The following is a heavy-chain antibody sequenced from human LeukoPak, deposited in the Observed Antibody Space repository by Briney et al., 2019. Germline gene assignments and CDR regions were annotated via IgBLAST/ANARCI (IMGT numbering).Heavy chain of an antibody. CDR3: ARGHYYDSSGYNGDDAFDI. Sequence: QPGRSLRLSCAASGFTFSSYAMHWVRQAPGKGLEWVAVISYDGSNKYYADSVKGRFTISRDNSKNTLYLQMNSLRAEDTAVYYCARGHYYDSSGYNGDDAFDIWGQGTMVTVSS. D-gene: IGHD3-22*01. V-gene: IGHV3-30-3*01. J-gene: IGHJ3*02. CDR2: ISYDGSNK. CDR1: GFTFSSYA.